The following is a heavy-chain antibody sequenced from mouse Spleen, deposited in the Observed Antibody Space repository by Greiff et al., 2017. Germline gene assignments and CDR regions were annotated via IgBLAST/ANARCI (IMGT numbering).Heavy chain of an antibody. D-gene: IGHD4-1*01. CDR3: ARRNWDDYYFDY. V-gene: IGHV1-50*01. CDR1: GYTFTSYW. Sequence: QVQLKESGAELVKPGASVKLSCKASGYTFTSYWMQWVKQRPGQGLEWIGEIDPSDSYTNYNQKFKGKATLTVDTSSSTAYMQLSSLTSEDSAVYYCARRNWDDYYFDYWGQGTTLTVSS. J-gene: IGHJ2*01. CDR2: IDPSDSYT.